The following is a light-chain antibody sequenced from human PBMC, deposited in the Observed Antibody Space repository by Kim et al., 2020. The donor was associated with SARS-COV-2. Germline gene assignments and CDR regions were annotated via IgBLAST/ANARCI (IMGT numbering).Light chain of an antibody. V-gene: IGKV3-15*01. CDR1: QSISSS. Sequence: SLSPGARATRSCRASQSISSSLAWYQQKPGQAPRVLIYGASARATGVPARFSGSGSGTEFTLTISNLQSEDFAVYYCQQYAYWRAFGQGTRLEIK. CDR3: QQYAYWRA. J-gene: IGKJ5*01. CDR2: GAS.